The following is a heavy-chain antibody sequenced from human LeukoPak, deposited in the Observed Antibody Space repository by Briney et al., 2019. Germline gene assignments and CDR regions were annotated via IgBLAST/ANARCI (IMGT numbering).Heavy chain of an antibody. Sequence: GGSLRLSCAASGFTFNSYWMNWVRQAPGKGLEWVASIKQDGNEKSYVDSVKGRFTISRDNPKNSLYLQMSSLRAEDTAVYYCVRQLGGSGSYWGQGTLVTVSS. D-gene: IGHD3-10*01. CDR1: GFTFNSYW. CDR2: IKQDGNEK. CDR3: VRQLGGSGSY. J-gene: IGHJ4*02. V-gene: IGHV3-7*01.